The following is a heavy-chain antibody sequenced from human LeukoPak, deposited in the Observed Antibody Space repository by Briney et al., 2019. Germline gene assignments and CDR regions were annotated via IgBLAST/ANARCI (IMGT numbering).Heavy chain of an antibody. J-gene: IGHJ6*03. V-gene: IGHV3-7*03. D-gene: IGHD2-15*01. CDR1: EFTFFTYW. Sequence: GGSLRLSCAASEFTFFTYWMSWVRQAPGKGLEWEANIKQDGSEKYYVDSVKGRFTIPRDNAKNSLYLQMNSLRAEDTAVYYCARVLRYCSGGNCYSGGLGYMDVWGKGTTVTISS. CDR2: IKQDGSEK. CDR3: ARVLRYCSGGNCYSGGLGYMDV.